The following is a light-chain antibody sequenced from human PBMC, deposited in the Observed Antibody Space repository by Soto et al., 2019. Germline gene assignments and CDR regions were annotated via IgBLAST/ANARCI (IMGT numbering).Light chain of an antibody. CDR2: NTN. V-gene: IGLV1-44*01. CDR1: ISNIGDNT. CDR3: AAWDDGLNGAV. J-gene: IGLJ7*01. Sequence: QSVLTQPPSASGTPGQRVTISCSGSISNIGDNTVNWFQQLPGTAPKLLIYNTNQRPSGVPDRFSGSRSGTSASLAISGLRSEDAADYYCAAWDDGLNGAVFGGGPQLTVL.